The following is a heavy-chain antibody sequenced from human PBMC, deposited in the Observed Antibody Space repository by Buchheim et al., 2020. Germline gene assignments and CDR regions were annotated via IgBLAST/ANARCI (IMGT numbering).Heavy chain of an antibody. V-gene: IGHV3-30*18. CDR1: GFTFSRNG. D-gene: IGHD6-13*01. CDR2: VSYDGDKK. CDR3: AKDVRSEAEAMDS. Sequence: QVQLVESGGGVVQPGRSLRLSCAASGFTFSRNGMHWVRQAPGKGLEWVAVVSYDGDKKYYVDSVKGRFTISRDNSKNTVYLKLNSLRAEDTAVYYCAKDVRSEAEAMDSWGQGP. J-gene: IGHJ4*02.